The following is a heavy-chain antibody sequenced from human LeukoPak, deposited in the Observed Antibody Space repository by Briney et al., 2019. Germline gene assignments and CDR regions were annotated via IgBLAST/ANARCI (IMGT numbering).Heavy chain of an antibody. CDR3: ARSDVLTAYAMAL. CDR2: MYYSGAT. V-gene: IGHV4-59*08. D-gene: IGHD2-21*02. Sequence: SETLSLTCTVSGGSIMSYYWSWIRQPPGKGLEWIGYMYYSGATNYNPSLKSRVTMSVDTSMTHFSLQLSSVTVADTAVYYCARSDVLTAYAMALWGQGTLVIVSS. J-gene: IGHJ4*02. CDR1: GGSIMSYY.